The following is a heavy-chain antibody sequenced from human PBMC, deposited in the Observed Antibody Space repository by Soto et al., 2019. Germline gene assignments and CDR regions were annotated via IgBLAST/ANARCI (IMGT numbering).Heavy chain of an antibody. CDR2: ISGSSTYI. V-gene: IGHV3-21*01. J-gene: IGHJ4*02. CDR1: GFTFSDYT. D-gene: IGHD2-2*01. CDR3: ARAPGYCSSTSCYVYIDY. Sequence: EVQLVESGGGLVKPGGSLRLSCAAYGFTFSDYTMKWVRQAPGKGLEWVSSISGSSTYIYYADSVKGRFTNSRDNAKNSLYLQMSSLRAEDTAVYYCARAPGYCSSTSCYVYIDYWGQGTLVTVSS.